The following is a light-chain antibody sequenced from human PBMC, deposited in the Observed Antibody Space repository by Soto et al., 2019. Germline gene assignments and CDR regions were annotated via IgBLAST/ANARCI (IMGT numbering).Light chain of an antibody. CDR1: QSVSKS. CDR2: TTS. J-gene: IGKJ3*01. V-gene: IGKV3-11*01. Sequence: ELVLTQSPATLSRSPGGRATLSCRASQSVSKSLAWYQQKPGQAPRLLIYTTSNRATGIPARFSGSGSRTDFTLTISSLEPEDFAVYYCQQGNNGPIFTVGPGTKVDIK. CDR3: QQGNNGPIFT.